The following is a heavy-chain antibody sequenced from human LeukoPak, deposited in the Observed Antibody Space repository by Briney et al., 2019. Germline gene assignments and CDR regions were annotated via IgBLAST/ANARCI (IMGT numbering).Heavy chain of an antibody. CDR1: GASISHYY. V-gene: IGHV4-59*01. Sequence: PSEALSLTCTVSGASISHYYWSWIRQPPGRRLEWIGCAFYTGSTNYNPSLKSRVTISIDASKRQFSLRLTSVTAADTAIYYCASLSHCSTSSCFDYWGRGTLVTVSS. J-gene: IGHJ4*02. CDR2: AFYTGST. CDR3: ASLSHCSTSSCFDY. D-gene: IGHD2-2*01.